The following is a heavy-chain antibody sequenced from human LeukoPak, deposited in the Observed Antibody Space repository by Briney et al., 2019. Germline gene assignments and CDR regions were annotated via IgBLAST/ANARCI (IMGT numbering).Heavy chain of an antibody. D-gene: IGHD5-12*01. CDR3: ARGARTSGYDCFDY. CDR2: IIPIFGTA. V-gene: IGHV1-69*05. CDR1: GGTFSSYA. J-gene: IGHJ4*02. Sequence: GASVKVSCKAPGGTFSSYAISGVRQAPGQGLEWMGGIIPIFGTANYAQKFQGRVTITTDESTSTAYMELSSLRSEDTAVYYCARGARTSGYDCFDYWGQGTLVTVSS.